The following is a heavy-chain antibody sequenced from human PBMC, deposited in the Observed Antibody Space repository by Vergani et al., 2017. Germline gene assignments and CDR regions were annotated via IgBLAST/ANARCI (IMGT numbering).Heavy chain of an antibody. CDR3: ARTESFILRYFHWAL. J-gene: IGHJ4*02. D-gene: IGHD3-9*01. CDR1: GGPITSSSYY. CDR2: IYHSGCA. V-gene: IGHV4-39*01. Sequence: QLHLQESGPGLVKPSETLSLTCTVSGGPITSSSYYWGWIRQPPGEGLEWIGNIYHSGCAYYNPSLKGQVTISVDTSKYQFSLEVTSVTAADTAIYFCARTESFILRYFHWALGVQGTLVTVSS.